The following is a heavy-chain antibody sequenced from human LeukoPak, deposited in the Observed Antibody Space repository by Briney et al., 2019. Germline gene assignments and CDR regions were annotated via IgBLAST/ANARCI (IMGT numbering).Heavy chain of an antibody. CDR2: ISSSSSYI. V-gene: IGHV3-21*04. J-gene: IGHJ4*02. CDR1: GFTFSSYS. Sequence: GGSLRLSCAASGFTFSSYSMNWVRQAPGKGLEWVSSISSSSSYIYYADSVKGRFTISRDNAKNTLYLQMNSLRAEDTAVYYYAKPLRAAAWDYFDYWGQGTLVTVSS. D-gene: IGHD6-13*01. CDR3: AKPLRAAAWDYFDY.